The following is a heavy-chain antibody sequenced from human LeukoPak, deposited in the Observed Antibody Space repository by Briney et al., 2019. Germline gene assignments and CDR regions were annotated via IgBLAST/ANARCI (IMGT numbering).Heavy chain of an antibody. CDR1: GFTFSSYW. Sequence: GGSLRLSCAASGFTFSSYWMHWVRQAPGKGLVWVSRINSDGSSTSYADSVKGRFTISRDNAKNTLYLQMTSLRAEDTAVYYCARDREGYCSSTSCYEGYYFDYWGQGTLVTVSS. CDR3: ARDREGYCSSTSCYEGYYFDY. CDR2: INSDGSST. J-gene: IGHJ4*02. D-gene: IGHD2-2*01. V-gene: IGHV3-74*01.